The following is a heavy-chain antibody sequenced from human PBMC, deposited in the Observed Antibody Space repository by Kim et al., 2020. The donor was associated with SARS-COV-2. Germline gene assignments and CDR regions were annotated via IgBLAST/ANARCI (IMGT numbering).Heavy chain of an antibody. J-gene: IGHJ6*02. CDR1: GFTVSSNY. CDR3: ARDYGYSYGYYYYGMDV. CDR2: IYSGGST. D-gene: IGHD5-18*01. V-gene: IGHV3-53*01. Sequence: GGSLRLSCAASGFTVSSNYMSWVRQAPGKGLEWVSVIYSGGSTYYADSVKGRFTISRDNSKNTLYLQMNSLRAEDTAVYYCARDYGYSYGYYYYGMDVWGQGTTVTVSS.